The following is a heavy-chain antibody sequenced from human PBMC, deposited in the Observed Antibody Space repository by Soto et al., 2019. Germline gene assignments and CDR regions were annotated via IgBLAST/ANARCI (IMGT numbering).Heavy chain of an antibody. CDR3: AKSASESGDVLAD. Sequence: QVQLVESGGGVVQPGKSLRLSCATSGFTFNYYGFHWVRQAPGKGLEWVAVISYDGGTIYYADAVKGRFTISRDDSKDTVFLQMNRLRIEDTGFYYCAKSASESGDVLADWGQGTLVTVSS. J-gene: IGHJ4*02. CDR2: ISYDGGTI. V-gene: IGHV3-30*18. CDR1: GFTFNYYG. D-gene: IGHD3-9*01.